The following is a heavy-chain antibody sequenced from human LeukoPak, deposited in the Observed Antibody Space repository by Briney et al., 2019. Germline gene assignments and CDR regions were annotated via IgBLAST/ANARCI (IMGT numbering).Heavy chain of an antibody. Sequence: ASVKVSCKASGYTFTSYGISWVRQAPGQGLEWMGWISGYNGNPNYAQKLQGRVTMTTDTSTSTAYMELRSLRADDTAVYYCGRSYSSSHPDWFDPGAREPWSPSPQ. J-gene: IGHJ5*02. CDR2: ISGYNGNP. D-gene: IGHD6-6*01. CDR1: GYTFTSYG. CDR3: GRSYSSSHPDWFDP. V-gene: IGHV1-18*01.